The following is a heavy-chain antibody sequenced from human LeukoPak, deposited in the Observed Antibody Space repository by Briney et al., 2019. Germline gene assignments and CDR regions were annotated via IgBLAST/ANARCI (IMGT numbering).Heavy chain of an antibody. Sequence: PGGSLRHSCAASGFTFSSYSMNWVRQAPGKGLEWVSSISSSSSYIYYADSVKGRFTISRDNAKNSLYLQMNSLRAEDTAVYYCARDRIFGDAFDIWGQGTMVTVSS. CDR1: GFTFSSYS. V-gene: IGHV3-21*01. D-gene: IGHD3-3*02. J-gene: IGHJ3*02. CDR2: ISSSSSYI. CDR3: ARDRIFGDAFDI.